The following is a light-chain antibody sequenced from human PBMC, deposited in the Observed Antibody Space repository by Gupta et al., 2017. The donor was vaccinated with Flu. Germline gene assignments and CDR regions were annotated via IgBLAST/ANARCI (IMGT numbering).Light chain of an antibody. CDR1: QSGLYSPNKRNY. CDR2: WAS. J-gene: IGKJ1*01. Sequence: SLGERATINCKSSQSGLYSPNKRNYLAWYQQKGGQSPKLLFYWASTRESGVPDRFSGSGSEADFSLTISSLQAEDVAVYYCQQYHSIPWTFGQGTRVEIK. CDR3: QQYHSIPWT. V-gene: IGKV4-1*01.